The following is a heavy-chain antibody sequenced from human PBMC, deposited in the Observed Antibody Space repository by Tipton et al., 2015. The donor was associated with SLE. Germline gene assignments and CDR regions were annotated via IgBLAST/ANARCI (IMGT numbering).Heavy chain of an antibody. D-gene: IGHD3-22*01. CDR3: VRGPRGSSGYPN. J-gene: IGHJ4*02. V-gene: IGHV4-39*01. CDR1: GGPISSDSHF. Sequence: GLVKPSGTLSLTCTVSGGPISSDSHFWGWTRQPPGKGLEWLGSIHDSGSAYYNPSLKSRVTISVDTSNNQFSLKLTSVTAADTAIYYCVRGPRGSSGYPNWGQGTLVTVSS. CDR2: IHDSGSA.